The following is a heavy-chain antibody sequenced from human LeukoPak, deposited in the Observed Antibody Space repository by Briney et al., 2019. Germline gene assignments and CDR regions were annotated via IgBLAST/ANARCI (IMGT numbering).Heavy chain of an antibody. CDR1: EFTFSTYG. D-gene: IGHD3-10*01. V-gene: IGHV3-30*02. Sequence: GGSLRLSCAASEFTFSTYGMHWVRQPPGKGLEWVAYIHFDGSNRHYIDSVKGRFTISRDNSENTLYLQMNSLRPEDTAVYYCAKDRGDFPHYFDYWGQGTLVTVSS. CDR2: IHFDGSNR. CDR3: AKDRGDFPHYFDY. J-gene: IGHJ4*02.